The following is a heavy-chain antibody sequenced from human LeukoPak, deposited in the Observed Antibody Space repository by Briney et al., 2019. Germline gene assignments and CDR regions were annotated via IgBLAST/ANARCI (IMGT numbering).Heavy chain of an antibody. J-gene: IGHJ4*02. D-gene: IGHD6-13*01. CDR1: GYTFTSYA. V-gene: IGHV7-4-1*02. Sequence: ASVRVSCKASGYTFTSYAMNWVRQAPGQGLEWMGWINTNTGNPTYAQGFTGRFVFSLDTSVSTAYLQISSLKAEDTTVYYCAREAGYSSSLDSFVDYWGQGTLVTVSS. CDR2: INTNTGNP. CDR3: AREAGYSSSLDSFVDY.